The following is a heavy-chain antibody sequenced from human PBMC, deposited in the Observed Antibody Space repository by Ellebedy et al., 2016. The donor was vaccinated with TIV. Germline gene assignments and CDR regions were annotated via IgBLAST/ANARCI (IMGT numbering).Heavy chain of an antibody. J-gene: IGHJ4*02. Sequence: GESLKISCVASGFTFSSCAMSWVRQAPGKGLEWVSGMSGGSVVAYYADSVKGRFTFSRDNSKNTLYLQMNNLRVEDTAIYYCVRGTVAPDYWGQGTLVTVSS. V-gene: IGHV3-23*01. CDR3: VRGTVAPDY. CDR2: MSGGSVVA. D-gene: IGHD4-11*01. CDR1: GFTFSSCA.